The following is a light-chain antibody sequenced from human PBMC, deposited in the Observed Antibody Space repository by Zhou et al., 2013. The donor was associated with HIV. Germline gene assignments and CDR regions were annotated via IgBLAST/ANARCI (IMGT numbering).Light chain of an antibody. CDR1: QSISSY. Sequence: DIQMTQSPSSLSASVGDRVTLTCRASQSISSYLNWYQQKPGKAPKLLIYSASTLQSGVPSRFSGSGSGTDFTLTITSLQPEDFATYYCQQSYTTPLFGGGTKVEI. CDR2: SAS. CDR3: QQSYTTPL. J-gene: IGKJ4*01. V-gene: IGKV1-39*01.